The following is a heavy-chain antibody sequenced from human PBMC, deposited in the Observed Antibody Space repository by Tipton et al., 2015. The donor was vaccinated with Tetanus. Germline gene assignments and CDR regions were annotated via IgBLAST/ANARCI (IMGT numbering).Heavy chain of an antibody. CDR1: GFPSTLSFSRYA. CDR3: ARGGSWVLDY. V-gene: IGHV3-7*01. Sequence: GSLRLSCIASGFPSTLSFSRYAMTWVRQAPGEGLEWVANIKPDESEKYYVDSVKGRFTISRDNAKSSLYLQMNSLRVEDTAVYYCARGGSWVLDYWGQGTLVTVSS. CDR2: IKPDESEK. J-gene: IGHJ4*02. D-gene: IGHD1-26*01.